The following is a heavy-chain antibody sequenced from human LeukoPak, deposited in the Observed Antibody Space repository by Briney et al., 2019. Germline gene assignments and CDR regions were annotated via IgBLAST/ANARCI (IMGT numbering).Heavy chain of an antibody. Sequence: PGGSLRLSCAASGFTFSTYSMNWVRQAPGKGLEWVSSISSSSSFIYYADSVKGRFTISRDNAKNSVYLQMNSLRAEDTAVYYCARDSPLSFDTWGQGTMVTVSS. V-gene: IGHV3-21*01. CDR3: ARDSPLSFDT. J-gene: IGHJ3*02. CDR1: GFTFSTYS. CDR2: ISSSSSFI.